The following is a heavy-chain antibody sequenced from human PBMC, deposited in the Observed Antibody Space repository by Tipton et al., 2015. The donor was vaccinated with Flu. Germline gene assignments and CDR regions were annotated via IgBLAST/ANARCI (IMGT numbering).Heavy chain of an antibody. CDR1: GGSINSTTYY. V-gene: IGHV4-39*07. J-gene: IGHJ6*03. CDR3: ARLTIFGVVIIGNYYYYMDV. D-gene: IGHD3-3*01. Sequence: GSLRLSCTVSGGSINSTTYYWSWIRQPPGKGLEWIGEINHSGSTNYNSSLKSRVTISVDTSKNQFSLKLSSVTAADTAVYYCARLTIFGVVIIGNYYYYMDVWGKGTTVTVSS. CDR2: INHSGST.